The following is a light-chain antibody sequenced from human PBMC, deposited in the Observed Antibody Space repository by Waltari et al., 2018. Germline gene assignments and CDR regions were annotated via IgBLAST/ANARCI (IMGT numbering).Light chain of an antibody. Sequence: QSALTQPPSASGSPGQSVTISCTGTSSDVGASNYVSWYQQYPGKAPKLMIYEVNKRPSGVPDRFSGSKSGNTASLTVSGLQAVDEAHYYCSSYAGTNSVVFGGGTALTVL. J-gene: IGLJ2*01. V-gene: IGLV2-8*01. CDR3: SSYAGTNSVV. CDR1: SSDVGASNY. CDR2: EVN.